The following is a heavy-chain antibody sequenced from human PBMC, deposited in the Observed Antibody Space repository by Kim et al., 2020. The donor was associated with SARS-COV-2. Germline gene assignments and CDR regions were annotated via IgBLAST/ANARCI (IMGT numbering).Heavy chain of an antibody. CDR3: ARDFSHQIDYSNSLGILNWFDP. J-gene: IGHJ5*02. D-gene: IGHD4-4*01. CDR2: INPSGGST. CDR1: GYTFTSYY. Sequence: ASVKVSCKASGYTFTSYYMHWVRQAPGQGLEWMGIINPSGGSTSYAQKFQGRVTMTRDTSTSTVYMELSSLRSEDTAVYYCARDFSHQIDYSNSLGILNWFDPWGQGTLVTVSS. V-gene: IGHV1-46*01.